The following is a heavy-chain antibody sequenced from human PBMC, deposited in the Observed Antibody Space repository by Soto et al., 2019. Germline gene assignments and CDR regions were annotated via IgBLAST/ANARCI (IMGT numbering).Heavy chain of an antibody. Sequence: QLQLQESGPGLVKPSETLSLTCTVSGGSISSSSYYWGWIRQPPGKGLEWIGSIYYSGSTYYNPSLKSRVTISVDTSKNQFSLKLCSVTAADTAVYYCARHVCSGASCGGDYYYYYMDVWGKGTTATVSS. CDR3: ARHVCSGASCGGDYYYYYMDV. J-gene: IGHJ6*03. CDR1: GGSISSSSYY. CDR2: IYYSGST. V-gene: IGHV4-39*01. D-gene: IGHD2-15*01.